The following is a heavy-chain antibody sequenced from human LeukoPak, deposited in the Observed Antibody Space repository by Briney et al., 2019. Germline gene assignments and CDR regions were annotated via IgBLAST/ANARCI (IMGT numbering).Heavy chain of an antibody. Sequence: SETLSLTCSVSGGSISSYYWSWIRQPPGKGLEWIGYIYYTGSTNYNPSLKSRVTISVDTSKNQFSLKLSSVTAADTAVYYCARQASTTDYFDYWGQGTLVTVSS. J-gene: IGHJ4*02. V-gene: IGHV4-59*08. CDR2: IYYTGST. CDR3: ARQASTTDYFDY. CDR1: GGSISSYY. D-gene: IGHD4-11*01.